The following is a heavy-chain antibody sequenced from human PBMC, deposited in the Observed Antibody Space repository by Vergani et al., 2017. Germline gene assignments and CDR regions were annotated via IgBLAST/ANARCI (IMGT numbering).Heavy chain of an antibody. D-gene: IGHD3-3*01. CDR2: ISWNSGSI. CDR3: AKDHYDFWSGYPNLSPFDL. Sequence: VQLQESGPGLVKPSQTLSLTCAVSGGSISSGGYYWSWVRQAPGKGLEWVSGISWNSGSIGYADSVKGRFTISRDNAKNSLYLQMNSLRAEDTALYYCAKDHYDFWSGYPNLSPFDLWGRGTLVTVSS. V-gene: IGHV3-9*01. CDR1: GGSISSGGYY. J-gene: IGHJ2*01.